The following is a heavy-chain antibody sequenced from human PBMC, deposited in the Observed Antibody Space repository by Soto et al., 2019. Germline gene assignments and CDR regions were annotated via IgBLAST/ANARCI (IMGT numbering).Heavy chain of an antibody. V-gene: IGHV3-23*01. CDR3: VKGGWLDF. CDR1: GFTFNTFE. Sequence: EVQLLESGGGLVQPGGSLRLSCAASGFTFNTFEMSWVRQAPGRGLEWVSFISTDSSRAYYADAVKGRFTISRDNSKHPLYLQMDSLAGEDTAVYACVKGGWLDFWGQGTLVTVSS. CDR2: ISTDSSRA. J-gene: IGHJ5*01. D-gene: IGHD3-16*01.